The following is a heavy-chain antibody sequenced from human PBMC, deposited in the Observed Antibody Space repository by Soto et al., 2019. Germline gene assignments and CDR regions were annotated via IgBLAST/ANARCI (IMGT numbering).Heavy chain of an antibody. Sequence: SETLSLTCAVSGGFITNDYWSWIRQPPGKGLEWIGYVYHTGSTNYKPSLKSRVTISVDKSKNQFSLKLTSVTAAETGVYYCARHPIRFYDVLTGQIVYPEFNWVDPWGHGILVTVSS. CDR3: ARHPIRFYDVLTGQIVYPEFNWVDP. CDR2: VYHTGST. J-gene: IGHJ5*02. CDR1: GGFITNDY. D-gene: IGHD3-9*01. V-gene: IGHV4-59*08.